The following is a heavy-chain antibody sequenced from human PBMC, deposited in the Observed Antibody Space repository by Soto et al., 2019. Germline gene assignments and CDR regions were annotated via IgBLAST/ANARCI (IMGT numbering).Heavy chain of an antibody. CDR1: GYSFTSYW. CDR3: ARLAPLGSGTGFSMDV. CDR2: IYPGDSDT. J-gene: IGHJ6*01. D-gene: IGHD3-10*01. V-gene: IGHV5-51*01. Sequence: GESLKISCKGSGYSFTSYWIGWVRQMPGKGLEWMGIIYPGDSDTRYSPSFQGQVTISADKSISTAYLQWSSLKASDTAMYCCARLAPLGSGTGFSMDVWGQGTTVTVSS.